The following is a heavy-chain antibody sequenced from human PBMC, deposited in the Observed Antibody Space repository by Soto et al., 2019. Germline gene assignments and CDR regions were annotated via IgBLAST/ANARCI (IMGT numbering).Heavy chain of an antibody. CDR2: IYPGDSDT. CDR3: ATSSGPYSSNSGAFDI. D-gene: IGHD6-13*01. V-gene: IGHV5-51*01. CDR1: GYNFPNYW. Sequence: GESLKISCKASGYNFPNYWIGWVRQMPGKGLEWMGIIYPGDSDTRYSPSFQGQVTLSADKSINTAYLQWSSLKASDTAIYYCATSSGPYSSNSGAFDIWGQGTIATVSS. J-gene: IGHJ3*02.